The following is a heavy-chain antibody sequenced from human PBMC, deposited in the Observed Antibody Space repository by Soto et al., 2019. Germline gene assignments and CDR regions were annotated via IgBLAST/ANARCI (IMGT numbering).Heavy chain of an antibody. Sequence: GGSLRLSCAASGFTFSDYYISWIRQAPGKGPEWVSYISSSGTTIYHADSVKGRFTISRENAKNSLFLQMNSLRAEDTAVYYCARGKSIFYGMDVWGQGTTVTVSS. CDR1: GFTFSDYY. V-gene: IGHV3-11*01. CDR2: ISSSGTTI. CDR3: ARGKSIFYGMDV. J-gene: IGHJ6*02. D-gene: IGHD2-15*01.